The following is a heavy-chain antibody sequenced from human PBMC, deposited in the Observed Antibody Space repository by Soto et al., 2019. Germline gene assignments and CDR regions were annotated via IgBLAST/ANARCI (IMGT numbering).Heavy chain of an antibody. J-gene: IGHJ4*02. CDR2: INPNSGDT. CDR3: ARDLTGDPNY. V-gene: IGHV1-2*02. CDR1: GYTFTGSS. D-gene: IGHD7-27*01. Sequence: QVQLVQSGAEVKKPGASVNVSCEASGYTFTGSSIHWVRQAPGQGLEWMGYINPNSGDTIFAKKFQGRVTMTRHTSISTAYMELSRVASDDTAVYYCARDLTGDPNYWGQGTLVTVSS.